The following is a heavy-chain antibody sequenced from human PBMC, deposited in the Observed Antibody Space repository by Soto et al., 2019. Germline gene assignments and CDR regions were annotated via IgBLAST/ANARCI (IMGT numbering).Heavy chain of an antibody. Sequence: ASVKFSCTSSGYIFTSYGINWLRQAPGQGLEWLGWIGLYIHNTNYAQKFQGRVTITTDTSTSTVYMELRSLTSDDTAVYYCARGDFDQGSESESNTAIDDWGQGTRVTV. V-gene: IGHV1-18*04. D-gene: IGHD3-10*01. CDR1: GYIFTSYG. CDR2: IGLYIHNT. J-gene: IGHJ4*02. CDR3: ARGDFDQGSESESNTAIDD.